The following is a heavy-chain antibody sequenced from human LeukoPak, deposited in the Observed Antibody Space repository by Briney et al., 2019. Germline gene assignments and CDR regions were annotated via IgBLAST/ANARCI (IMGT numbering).Heavy chain of an antibody. D-gene: IGHD4-17*01. CDR1: GYTFTSYG. J-gene: IGHJ3*02. Sequence: SVKVSCKASGYTFTSYGISWVRQAPGQGLEWMGGIIPIFGTANYAQKFQGRVTITTDESTSTAYMELSSLRSEDTAVYYCARDPYGDYFQIREGAFDIWGQGTMVTVSS. V-gene: IGHV1-69*05. CDR2: IIPIFGTA. CDR3: ARDPYGDYFQIREGAFDI.